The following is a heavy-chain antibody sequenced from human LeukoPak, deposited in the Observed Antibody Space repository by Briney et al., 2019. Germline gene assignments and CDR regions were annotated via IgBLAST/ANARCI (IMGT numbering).Heavy chain of an antibody. D-gene: IGHD4-17*01. CDR3: ARDYGDYSRYYFDY. CDR1: GFTFSSYW. Sequence: PGGSLRLSCAASGFTFSSYWMHWVRQAPGKGLVWVSRINSDGSSTSYADSVKGRFTISRDNAKDTLYLQMNSLRAEDTAVYYCARDYGDYSRYYFDYWGQGTLVTVSS. V-gene: IGHV3-74*01. CDR2: INSDGSST. J-gene: IGHJ4*02.